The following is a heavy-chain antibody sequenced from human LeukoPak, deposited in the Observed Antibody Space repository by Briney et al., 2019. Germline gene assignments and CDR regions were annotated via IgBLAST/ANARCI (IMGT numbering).Heavy chain of an antibody. CDR2: ISYDGSNK. J-gene: IGHJ6*02. CDR3: ARELVAVAGSRYYYYGMDV. V-gene: IGHV3-30*04. Sequence: GGSLRLSCAASGFTFSSYAIHWIRQAPGKGLEWMAVISYDGSNKYYADSVKGRFTISRDNSKNTLSLQMNSLRPEDTAVFYCARELVAVAGSRYYYYGMDVWGQGTTVTVSS. CDR1: GFTFSSYA. D-gene: IGHD6-19*01.